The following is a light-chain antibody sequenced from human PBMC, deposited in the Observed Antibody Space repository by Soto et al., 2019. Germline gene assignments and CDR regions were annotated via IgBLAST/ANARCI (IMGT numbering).Light chain of an antibody. CDR1: QSVTSN. CDR3: QQYNNWPPIT. J-gene: IGKJ5*01. CDR2: AAS. V-gene: IGKV3D-15*01. Sequence: EIVLTQSPDTLAVSPGEVATLSCWASQSVTSNLAWYQQKRGQAPRLLIYAASTRATGVPARFSGSGCGTEFTLTISSLQSEDLAVYYCQQYNNWPPITFGQGTRLEI.